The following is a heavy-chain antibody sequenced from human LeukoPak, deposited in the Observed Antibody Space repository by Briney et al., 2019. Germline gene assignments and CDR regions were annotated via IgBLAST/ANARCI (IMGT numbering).Heavy chain of an antibody. D-gene: IGHD3/OR15-3a*01. Sequence: SETLSLTCTVSGGSISRYYWSWIRQPPGKGLEWVGYIYYSGSTNYNPSLKSRVTISVDTSKNQFSLKLSSVTAADTAVYYCARVDESDAFDIWGQGTMVTVSS. CDR2: IYYSGST. CDR1: GGSISRYY. CDR3: ARVDESDAFDI. J-gene: IGHJ3*02. V-gene: IGHV4-59*01.